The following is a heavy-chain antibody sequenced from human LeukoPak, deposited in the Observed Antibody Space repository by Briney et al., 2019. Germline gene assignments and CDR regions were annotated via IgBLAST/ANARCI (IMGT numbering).Heavy chain of an antibody. D-gene: IGHD3-16*01. CDR1: GFTFSNYG. J-gene: IGHJ4*02. V-gene: IGHV3-74*01. CDR2: INNDGTDT. CDR3: ARGLRGPDF. Sequence: PGGSLRLSCASSGFTFSNYGMHWVRQAPGKGLVWVSRINNDGTDTTYADSVKGRFTISRDNAKNTLFLQMNSLRAEDTAIYYCARGLRGPDFWGQGTLVTVSS.